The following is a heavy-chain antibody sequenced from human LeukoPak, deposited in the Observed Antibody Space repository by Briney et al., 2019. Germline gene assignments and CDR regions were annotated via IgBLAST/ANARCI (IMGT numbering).Heavy chain of an antibody. D-gene: IGHD3-10*01. CDR2: ISYDGRNK. CDR1: GFTVSSNY. Sequence: PGGSLRLSCAASGFTVSSNYMNWVRQAPGKGLEWVAVISYDGRNKYYADSVKGRFTISRDNSKNTLYLQMNSLRAEDTAVYYCARSPPGLWFGELFSYWGQGTLVTVFS. V-gene: IGHV3-30*03. CDR3: ARSPPGLWFGELFSY. J-gene: IGHJ4*02.